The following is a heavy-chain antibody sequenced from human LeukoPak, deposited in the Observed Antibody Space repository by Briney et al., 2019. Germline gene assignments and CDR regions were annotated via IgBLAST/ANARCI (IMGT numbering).Heavy chain of an antibody. J-gene: IGHJ5*02. CDR2: IYYSGST. Sequence: SETLSLTCTVSGGSISSSSYYWGWIRQPPGKGLEWIGSIYYSGSTYYNPSLKSRVTISVDTSKNQFSLKLSSVTAADTAVYYCARDGRYYGSGSGFDPWGRGTLVTVSS. D-gene: IGHD3-10*01. CDR1: GGSISSSSYY. V-gene: IGHV4-39*07. CDR3: ARDGRYYGSGSGFDP.